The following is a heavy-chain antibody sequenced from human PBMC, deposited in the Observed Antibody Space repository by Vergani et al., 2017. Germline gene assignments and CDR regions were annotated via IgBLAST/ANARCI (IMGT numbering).Heavy chain of an antibody. J-gene: IGHJ4*02. CDR2: IKSKTDGGTA. V-gene: IGHV3-15*01. CDR3: TTVSYNWNLGRGVDY. D-gene: IGHD1-7*01. Sequence: EVQLVESGGGLVKPGGSLRLSCAASGFTFSNAWMSWVRQAPGKGLEWVGRIKSKTDGGTADYAAPVKGRFTISRDDSKNTLYLQMNSLKTEDTAVYYCTTVSYNWNLGRGVDYWGQGTLVTVSA. CDR1: GFTFSNAW.